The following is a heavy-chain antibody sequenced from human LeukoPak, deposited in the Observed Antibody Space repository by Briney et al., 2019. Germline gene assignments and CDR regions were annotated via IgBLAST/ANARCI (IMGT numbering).Heavy chain of an antibody. V-gene: IGHV1-18*01. J-gene: IGHJ3*02. Sequence: GASVKVSCKASGYTFTSYGISWVRQAPGQGLEWMGWISAYNGNTNYAQKLQGRVTMTRDMSTSTVYMELSSLRSEDTAVYYCARDRELHNAFDIWGQGTMVTVSS. CDR2: ISAYNGNT. CDR3: ARDRELHNAFDI. D-gene: IGHD1-26*01. CDR1: GYTFTSYG.